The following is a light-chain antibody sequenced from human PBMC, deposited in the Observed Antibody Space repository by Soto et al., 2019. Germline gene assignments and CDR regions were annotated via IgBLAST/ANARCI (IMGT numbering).Light chain of an antibody. J-gene: IGKJ1*01. Sequence: EIALTQSPGTRSLSPGERAALSCRASQSVSSQFLAWYQQKPGQAPRLLIYAASHRATGIPDRFSGSGSGTDFPLTISGLQTEDFAVYYRQQRGSSTPTFGQGTKVDIK. CDR1: QSVSSQF. V-gene: IGKV3-20*01. CDR2: AAS. CDR3: QQRGSSTPT.